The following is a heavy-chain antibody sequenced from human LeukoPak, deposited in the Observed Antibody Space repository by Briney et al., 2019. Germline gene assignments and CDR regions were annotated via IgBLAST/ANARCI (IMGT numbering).Heavy chain of an antibody. Sequence: QSGGSLRLSCAASGFTFSSYWMSWVRQAPGKGLEWVANIKQDGSEKNYMDSVKGRFIISRENAKNSLYLQMNTLRAEDTAVYYCARGRDLGANFWVHWGQGTLVTVSS. CDR1: GFTFSSYW. CDR3: ARGRDLGANFWVH. V-gene: IGHV3-7*01. CDR2: IKQDGSEK. D-gene: IGHD3-16*01. J-gene: IGHJ4*02.